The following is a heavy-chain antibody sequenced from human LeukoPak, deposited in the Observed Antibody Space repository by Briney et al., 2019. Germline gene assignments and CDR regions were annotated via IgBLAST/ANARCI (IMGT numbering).Heavy chain of an antibody. CDR3: ARGRHDITMIVVVMTSVSYYLDV. CDR1: GGSFSRYH. J-gene: IGHJ6*03. V-gene: IGHV4-34*01. CDR2: INPSGST. D-gene: IGHD3-22*01. Sequence: SETLSLTCAVYGGSFSRYHWTWIRQSPGKGLEWIGDINPSGSTYYNPSLKSRLTISVDTSKNQFSLKLRSVTAADTAVYYCARGRHDITMIVVVMTSVSYYLDVWGKGTTVTVS.